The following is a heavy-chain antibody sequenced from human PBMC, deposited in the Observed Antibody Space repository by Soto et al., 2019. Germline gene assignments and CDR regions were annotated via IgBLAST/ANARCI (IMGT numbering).Heavy chain of an antibody. CDR2: ISSEETNK. V-gene: IGHV3-30*03. Sequence: QLVESGGGVVQPGRSLRLSCAASGFTLSNYDMHWVRRAPGTGLEWGAVISSEETNKFYVGSVKGRFTIFRDSSKNTLYIQMNSLRLEDMAVYYCVRGIKGGFDPWGQGTLVTVSS. CDR3: VRGIKGGFDP. CDR1: GFTLSNYD. J-gene: IGHJ5*02.